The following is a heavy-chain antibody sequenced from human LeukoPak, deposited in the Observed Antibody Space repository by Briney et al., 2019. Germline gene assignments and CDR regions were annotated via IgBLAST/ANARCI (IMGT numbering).Heavy chain of an antibody. Sequence: PSETLSLTCAVYGGSFSGYYWSWIRQPPGKGLEWIGEINHSGSTNYNPSLKSRVTISVETSKNQFSLKLSSVAAADTAVYYCATSAVGATSWFDPWGQGTLVTVSS. V-gene: IGHV4-34*01. CDR3: ATSAVGATSWFDP. D-gene: IGHD1-26*01. CDR1: GGSFSGYY. CDR2: INHSGST. J-gene: IGHJ5*02.